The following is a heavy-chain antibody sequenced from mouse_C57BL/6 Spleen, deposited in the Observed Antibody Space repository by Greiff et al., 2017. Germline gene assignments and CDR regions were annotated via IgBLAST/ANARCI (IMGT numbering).Heavy chain of an antibody. J-gene: IGHJ2*01. V-gene: IGHV1-55*01. CDR3: ARSDDYGENYFDY. CDR1: GYTFTSYW. D-gene: IGHD2-4*01. Sequence: QVHVKQPGAELVKPGASVKMSCKASGYTFTSYWITWVKQRPGQGLEWIGDIDPGSGSTNYNEKFKSKATLTVDTSSSTAYMQLSSLTSEDSAVYYCARSDDYGENYFDYWGQGTTLTVSS. CDR2: IDPGSGST.